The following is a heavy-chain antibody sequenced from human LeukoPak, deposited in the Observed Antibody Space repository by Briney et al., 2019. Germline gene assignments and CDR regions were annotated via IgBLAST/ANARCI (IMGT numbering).Heavy chain of an antibody. CDR1: GFTFSSYW. V-gene: IGHV3-74*01. Sequence: PGGSLRLSCAASGFTFSSYWMHWVRQAPGKGLGWVSRINSDGSSTSYADSVKGRFTISRDNAKNTLYLQMNSLRAEDTAVYYCAREDGSGWYVNSGFIDYWGQGTLVTVSS. CDR3: AREDGSGWYVNSGFIDY. CDR2: INSDGSST. D-gene: IGHD6-19*01. J-gene: IGHJ4*02.